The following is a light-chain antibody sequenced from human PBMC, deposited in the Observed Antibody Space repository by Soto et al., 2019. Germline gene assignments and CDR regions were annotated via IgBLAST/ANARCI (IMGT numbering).Light chain of an antibody. V-gene: IGLV4-69*01. CDR2: LNSNGSH. J-gene: IGLJ3*02. CDR3: QTWGSGICV. CDR1: SGHSSYT. Sequence: QSVLTQAPSASASLGASAKLTGTLTSGHSSYTIAWHQQQPEKGPRYLMKLNSNGSHSNGDGIPDRFSGSSSGAERYLTSSGLQSEDEADYYCQTWGSGICVFRGGTPLTVL.